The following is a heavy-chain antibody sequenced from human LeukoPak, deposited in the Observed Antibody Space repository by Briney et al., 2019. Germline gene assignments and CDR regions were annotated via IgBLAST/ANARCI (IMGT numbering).Heavy chain of an antibody. J-gene: IGHJ4*02. V-gene: IGHV1-69*04. CDR2: IIPILGIA. CDR3: ARGVDYHDSSGPFDY. Sequence: ASVKVSCKASGGTFSSYAISWVRQAPGQGLEWMGRIIPILGIANYAQKFQGRVTITADKSTSTAYMELSSLRSEDTAVYYCARGVDYHDSSGPFDYWGQGTLVTVSS. CDR1: GGTFSSYA. D-gene: IGHD3-22*01.